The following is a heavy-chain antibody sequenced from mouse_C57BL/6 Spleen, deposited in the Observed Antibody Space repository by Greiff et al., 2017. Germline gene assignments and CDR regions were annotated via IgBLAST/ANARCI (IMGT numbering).Heavy chain of an antibody. CDR3: AREDYYGSSGEWYFDV. V-gene: IGHV2-9-1*01. J-gene: IGHJ1*03. Sequence: VQLVESGPGLVAPSQSLSITCTVSGFSLTSYAISWVRQPPGKGLEWLGVIWTGGGTNYNSALKSRLSISKDNSKSQVFLKMNSLQTDDTARYYCAREDYYGSSGEWYFDVWGTGTTVTVSS. CDR2: IWTGGGT. D-gene: IGHD1-1*01. CDR1: GFSLTSYA.